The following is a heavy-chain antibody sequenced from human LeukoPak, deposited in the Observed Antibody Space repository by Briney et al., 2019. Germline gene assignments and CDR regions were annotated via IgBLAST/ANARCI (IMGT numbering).Heavy chain of an antibody. Sequence: SQTLSLTCAISGDSVSSNSAAWNWIRQSPSRGLEWLGRTYYRSKWYNDYAVSVKSRITINPDTPKNQFSLQLNSVTPEDTAVYYCARSGTHLPVPKPADYFDYWGQGTLVTVSS. D-gene: IGHD1-1*01. CDR3: ARSGTHLPVPKPADYFDY. J-gene: IGHJ4*02. V-gene: IGHV6-1*01. CDR1: GDSVSSNSAA. CDR2: TYYRSKWYN.